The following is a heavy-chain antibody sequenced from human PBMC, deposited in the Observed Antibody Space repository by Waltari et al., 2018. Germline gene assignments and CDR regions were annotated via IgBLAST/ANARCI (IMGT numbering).Heavy chain of an antibody. CDR1: GGLISSSSSY. Sequence: QLQLQESGPGLVKPSETLSLTCTVSGGLISSSSSYWGWIRQPPGKGLERIGSIYYSGRTYYNPYHNSCVSRSESRSRRQFRRKLSSVTAADAAVEYCESDLRHERICGNYCGMDVWGQGTTVTVS. V-gene: IGHV4-39*07. CDR2: IYYSGRT. J-gene: IGHJ6*02. D-gene: IGHD2-15*01. CDR3: ESDLRHERICGNYCGMDV.